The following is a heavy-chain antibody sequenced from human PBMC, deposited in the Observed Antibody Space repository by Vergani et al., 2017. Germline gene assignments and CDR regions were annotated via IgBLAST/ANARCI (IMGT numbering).Heavy chain of an antibody. V-gene: IGHV3-30*03. CDR3: ARGPATVARY. D-gene: IGHD4-23*01. Sequence: VQMVESGGGLVKPGGSLRLSCVASGFTFSHYSMNWVRQAPGKGLEWVAVISYDGSNKYYADSVKGRFTISRDNSKNTLYLQMNSLRAEDTAVYYCARGPATVARYWGQGTLVTVSS. J-gene: IGHJ4*02. CDR1: GFTFSHYS. CDR2: ISYDGSNK.